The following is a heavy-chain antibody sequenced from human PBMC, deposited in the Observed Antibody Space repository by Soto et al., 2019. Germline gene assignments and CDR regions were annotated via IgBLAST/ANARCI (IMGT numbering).Heavy chain of an antibody. Sequence: PSETLSLTCTVSGGSISSSSYYWGWIRQPPGKGLEWIGSIYYSGSTYYNPSLKSRVTISVDTSKNQFSLKLSSVTAADTAVYYCASHGNYYYYYMGVWGKGTTVTVSS. CDR1: GGSISSSSYY. CDR2: IYYSGST. CDR3: ASHGNYYYYYMGV. V-gene: IGHV4-39*01. J-gene: IGHJ6*03.